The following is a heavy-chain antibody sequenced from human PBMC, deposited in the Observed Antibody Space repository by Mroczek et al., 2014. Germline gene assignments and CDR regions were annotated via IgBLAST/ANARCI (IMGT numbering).Heavy chain of an antibody. D-gene: IGHD3-16*01. Sequence: VQLVESGAEVKKPGASVKVSCKASGYTFTSYGISWVRQAPGQGLEWMGWISAYNGNTNYAQKLQGRVTMTTDTSTSTAYMELRSLRSDDTAVYYCARDPTGGDYVWGGYFDYWGQGTLVTVSS. CDR2: ISAYNGNT. CDR1: GYTFTSYG. CDR3: ARDPTGGDYVWGGYFDY. J-gene: IGHJ4*02. V-gene: IGHV1-18*01.